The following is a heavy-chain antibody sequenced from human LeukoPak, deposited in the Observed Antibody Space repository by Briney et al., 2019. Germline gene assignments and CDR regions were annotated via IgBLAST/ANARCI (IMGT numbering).Heavy chain of an antibody. D-gene: IGHD6-13*01. CDR3: ARDLGSSWYSNYYYYGMDV. CDR2: IYYSGST. V-gene: IGHV4-59*12. CDR1: GGSISSYY. J-gene: IGHJ6*02. Sequence: SETLSLTCTVSGGSISSYYWSWIRQPPGKGLEWIGYIYYSGSTNYNPSLKSRVTISVDMSKNQFSLKLSSVTAADTAVYYCARDLGSSWYSNYYYYGMDVWGQGTTVTVSS.